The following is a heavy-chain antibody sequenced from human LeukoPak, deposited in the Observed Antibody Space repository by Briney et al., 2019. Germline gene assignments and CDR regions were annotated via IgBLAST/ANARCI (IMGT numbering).Heavy chain of an antibody. CDR2: ISASGDII. CDR1: GSTLSRYE. CDR3: ARVLLWFGEFTHSFDL. V-gene: IGHV3-48*03. Sequence: GGSLRLSCAGSGSTLSRYEMNWVCQAPGKGLEWVLYISASGDIIYYADSVRGRFTISRDNAKNSLYLQMNSLRAEDTAVYYCARVLLWFGEFTHSFDLWGQGTMVTVSP. J-gene: IGHJ3*01. D-gene: IGHD3-10*01.